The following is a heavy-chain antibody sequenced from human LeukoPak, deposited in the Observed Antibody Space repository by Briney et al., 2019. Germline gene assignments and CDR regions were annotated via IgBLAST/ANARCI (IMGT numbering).Heavy chain of an antibody. CDR3: ARVRSGGSLWTKNNDASDI. CDR1: GYTFTGYY. V-gene: IGHV1-2*06. J-gene: IGHJ3*02. D-gene: IGHD2-15*01. CDR2: INPNSGGT. Sequence: ASVKVSCKASGYTFTGYYMHWVRQAPGQGLEWMGRINPNSGGTNYAQKFQGRVTMTRDTSISTAYMELSRLRSDDTAVYYCARVRSGGSLWTKNNDASDIWGQGTMVTVSS.